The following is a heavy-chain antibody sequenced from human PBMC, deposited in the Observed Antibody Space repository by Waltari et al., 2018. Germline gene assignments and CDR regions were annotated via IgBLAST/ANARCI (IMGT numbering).Heavy chain of an antibody. Sequence: EVQLLQSGAELKEPGTTVRISCKVSGYTFSDYYIHWVQQAPGKGLRWMGLVDPEDGETIYAATFQGRVTISADTSTDTAFMELSSLRSEDTAVFYCATALGDSSSASRPFDFWGQGTMITVSS. CDR3: ATALGDSSSASRPFDF. CDR1: GYTFSDYY. J-gene: IGHJ3*01. V-gene: IGHV1-69-2*01. D-gene: IGHD6-19*01. CDR2: VDPEDGET.